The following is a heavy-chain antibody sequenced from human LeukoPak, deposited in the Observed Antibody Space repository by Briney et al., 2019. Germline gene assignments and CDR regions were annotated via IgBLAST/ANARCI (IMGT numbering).Heavy chain of an antibody. CDR3: ARVRNYPDAFDI. CDR2: IYDTGST. D-gene: IGHD5-24*01. J-gene: IGHJ3*02. Sequence: SETLSLTCTVSGGSISNYYWAWIRQPPGKGLEWIGYIYDTGSTKYNPSLKSRLTISLHTSSNQFSLNLSSLTAADTAIYYCARVRNYPDAFDIWGQGRMVTVSS. V-gene: IGHV4-59*01. CDR1: GGSISNYY.